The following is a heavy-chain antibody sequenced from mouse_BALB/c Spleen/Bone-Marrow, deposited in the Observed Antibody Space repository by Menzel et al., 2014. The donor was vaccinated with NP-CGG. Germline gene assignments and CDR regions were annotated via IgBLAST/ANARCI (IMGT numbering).Heavy chain of an antibody. D-gene: IGHD2-14*01. CDR1: GYSFTGYY. CDR3: ARADRYDAFFDY. J-gene: IGHJ2*01. V-gene: IGHV1S34*01. Sequence: LVKTGASVKISCKASGYSFTGYYMHWVKQSHGKSLEWIGYISCYNGATRYNQKFKGKATFTVDTSSSTAYMQFSSLTSEDSAVYYCARADRYDAFFDYWGQGTTLTVSS. CDR2: ISCYNGAT.